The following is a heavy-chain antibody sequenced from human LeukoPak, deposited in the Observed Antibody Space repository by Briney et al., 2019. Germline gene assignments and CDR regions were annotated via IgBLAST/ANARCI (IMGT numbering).Heavy chain of an antibody. D-gene: IGHD6-13*01. CDR1: GFTFSSYG. CDR3: AKTPWDVAAAGFYCEY. CDR2: ISYDGSNK. J-gene: IGHJ4*02. Sequence: QPGGSLRLSCAASGFTFSSYGMHWVRQAPGKGLEWVAVISYDGSNKYYADSVKGRFTISRDNSKNTLYLQMNSLRAEDTAVYFCAKTPWDVAAAGFYCEYWGQGTLVTVSS. V-gene: IGHV3-30*18.